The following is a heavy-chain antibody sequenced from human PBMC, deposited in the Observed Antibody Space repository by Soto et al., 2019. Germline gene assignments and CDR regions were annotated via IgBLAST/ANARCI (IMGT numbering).Heavy chain of an antibody. V-gene: IGHV4-39*01. CDR1: GGSISSSGHY. D-gene: IGHD3-10*01. CDR3: ARRSYGSGVDL. Sequence: QLQLQESGPGLVKPSEALSLTCTVSGGSISSSGHYWGWTRQTPGKGLEWIGNIFYSGGTHYNASFRSRVSISVDSSKNQLSLKVTSVTAADTAVYYCARRSYGSGVDLWGRGTLVTVSS. J-gene: IGHJ5*02. CDR2: IFYSGGT.